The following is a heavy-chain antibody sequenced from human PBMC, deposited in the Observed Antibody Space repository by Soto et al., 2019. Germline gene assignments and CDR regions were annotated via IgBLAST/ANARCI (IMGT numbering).Heavy chain of an antibody. Sequence: EVQLVESGGGLVEPGVSLRLSCAASGIPFTTTYMNWVRQAPGKGLEWVGRIKSKNVGETTDYSAPVKGRFALSRDDSRNTVSLQMDSLKSEDTAIYYCTTDNCRSSTCYLNYWGQGALVTVSS. D-gene: IGHD2-2*01. V-gene: IGHV3-15*07. J-gene: IGHJ4*02. CDR2: IKSKNVGETT. CDR1: GIPFTTTY. CDR3: TTDNCRSSTCYLNY.